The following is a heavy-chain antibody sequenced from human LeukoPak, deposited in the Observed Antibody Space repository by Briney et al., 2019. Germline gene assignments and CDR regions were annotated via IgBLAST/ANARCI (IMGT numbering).Heavy chain of an antibody. D-gene: IGHD5-12*01. J-gene: IGHJ4*02. Sequence: SETLSLTCTVSGGSISSSSYYWGWIRQPPGKGLEWIGYIYHSGSTYYNPSLKSRVTISVDRSKNQFSLKLSSVTAADTAVYYCARVRARAGPVDYWGQGTLVTVSS. CDR2: IYHSGST. CDR3: ARVRARAGPVDY. V-gene: IGHV4-39*07. CDR1: GGSISSSSYY.